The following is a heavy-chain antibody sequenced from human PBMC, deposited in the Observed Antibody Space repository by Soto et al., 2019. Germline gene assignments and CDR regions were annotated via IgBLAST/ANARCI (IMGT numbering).Heavy chain of an antibody. CDR1: GYTFTGYY. J-gene: IGHJ6*02. Sequence: SVKLSCKASGYTFTGYYMHWVRQAPGQGLEWMGWINPNSGGTNYAPKFQGWVTMTRDTSISTAYMELSRLRSDDTAVYQWARGEGGGSYPNVYYHDYGIDVWGQWTTATVS. V-gene: IGHV1-2*04. CDR3: ARGEGGGSYPNVYYHDYGIDV. D-gene: IGHD1-26*01. CDR2: INPNSGGT.